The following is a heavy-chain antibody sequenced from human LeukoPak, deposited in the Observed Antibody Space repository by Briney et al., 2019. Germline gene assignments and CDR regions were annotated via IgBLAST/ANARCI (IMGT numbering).Heavy chain of an antibody. CDR3: ARESDGPDAGDHLDY. CDR2: IKSRPSGGTT. D-gene: IGHD3-16*01. Sequence: GGSLRLSCAASGFPFTNAWMDWARQAPGKGLEWVGRIKSRPSGGTTDFAVPVQGRFTISRDDSKNTMYLHMNSLRAEDTAVYYCARESDGPDAGDHLDYWGQGTLVTVSS. V-gene: IGHV3-15*01. J-gene: IGHJ4*02. CDR1: GFPFTNAW.